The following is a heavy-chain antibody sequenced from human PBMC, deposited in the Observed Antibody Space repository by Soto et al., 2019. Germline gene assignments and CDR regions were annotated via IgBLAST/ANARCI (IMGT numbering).Heavy chain of an antibody. CDR2: IYYSGST. D-gene: IGHD3-10*01. V-gene: IGHV4-31*03. CDR1: GGSISSGGYY. J-gene: IGHJ6*03. Sequence: QVQLQESGPGLVKPSQTLSLTCTVSGGSISSGGYYWSWIRQHPGKGLEWIGYIYYSGSTYYNPSLKSRVTISVDTSKNQSSLKLSSVTAADTAVYYCASRSANYYYYYMDVWGKGTTVTVSS. CDR3: ASRSANYYYYYMDV.